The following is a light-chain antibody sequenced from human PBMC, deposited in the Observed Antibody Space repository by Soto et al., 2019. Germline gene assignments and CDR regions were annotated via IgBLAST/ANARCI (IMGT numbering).Light chain of an antibody. CDR2: EVS. V-gene: IGLV2-14*01. J-gene: IGLJ1*01. CDR3: SSFTSTSTYV. CDR1: TSDIGAYNY. Sequence: QSVLTQPASVSGSPGQSITISCTGTTSDIGAYNYVSWYQQHAGNAPKLIIYEVSHRPSGVSPRFSGSKSGNTASLTISGLQAGDEADYYCSSFTSTSTYVFGTGTKVTVL.